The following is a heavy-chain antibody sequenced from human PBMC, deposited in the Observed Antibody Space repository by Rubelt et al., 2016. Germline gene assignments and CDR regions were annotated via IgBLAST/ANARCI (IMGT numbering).Heavy chain of an antibody. CDR1: GGTFNNYA. Sequence: QVQLVQSGAEVKKPGSSVKVSCTTSGGTFNNYAIDWVRQAPGQGLEWMGAVMPIFGTANYAQKFRGRVTITADESTTKTYMGLRSLRSEDTAMYYCVREAGEDDGDYAAYWGQGTLVTVSS. V-gene: IGHV1-69*01. CDR3: VREAGEDDGDYAAY. D-gene: IGHD4-17*01. CDR2: VMPIFGTA. J-gene: IGHJ4*02.